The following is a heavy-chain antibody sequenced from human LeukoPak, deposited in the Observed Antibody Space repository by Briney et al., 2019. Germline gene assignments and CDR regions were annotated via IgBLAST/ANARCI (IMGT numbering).Heavy chain of an antibody. D-gene: IGHD3-22*01. Sequence: AGGSLRLSCAASGFTFSSYEMNWVRQAPGKGLEWGSYISSSGSTIYYADSVKGRFTISRDHAKNSLYLQMNSPRAEDTAVYYCARDYYDSSGYPYWGQGTLVTVSS. CDR3: ARDYYDSSGYPY. V-gene: IGHV3-48*03. CDR1: GFTFSSYE. CDR2: ISSSGSTI. J-gene: IGHJ4*02.